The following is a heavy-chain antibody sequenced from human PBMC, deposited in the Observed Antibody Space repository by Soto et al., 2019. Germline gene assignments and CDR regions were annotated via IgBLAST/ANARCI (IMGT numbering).Heavy chain of an antibody. CDR3: ARSGVTGIVIPSHWFDP. D-gene: IGHD2-21*02. CDR2: IYTSGST. CDR1: GGSISSYY. V-gene: IGHV4-4*07. Sequence: SETLSLTCTVSGGSISSYYWGWIRQPAGKGLEWIGRIYTSGSTNYNPSLKSRVTMSVDTSKNQFSLKLSSVTAADTAVYYCARSGVTGIVIPSHWFDPWGQGTLVTV. J-gene: IGHJ5*02.